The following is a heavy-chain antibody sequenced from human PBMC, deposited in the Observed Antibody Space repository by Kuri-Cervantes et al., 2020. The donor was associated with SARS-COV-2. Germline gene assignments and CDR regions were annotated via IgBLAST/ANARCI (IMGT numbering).Heavy chain of an antibody. CDR1: GGTFSSYA. CDR2: INPNSGGT. J-gene: IGHJ6*03. CDR3: AISGYDLAYYYYYYMDV. Sequence: ASVKVSCKASGGTFSSYAISWVRQAPGQGLEWMGWINPNSGGTNYAQKFQGRVTMTRDTSISTAYMELSRLRSGDTAVYYCAISGYDLAYYYYYYMDVWGKGTTVTVSS. D-gene: IGHD5-12*01. V-gene: IGHV1-2*02.